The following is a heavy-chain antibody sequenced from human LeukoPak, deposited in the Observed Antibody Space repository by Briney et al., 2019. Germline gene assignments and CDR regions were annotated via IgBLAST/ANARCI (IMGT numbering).Heavy chain of an antibody. V-gene: IGHV3-7*01. CDR2: IKQDGSEK. J-gene: IGHJ5*01. CDR1: GFTFSTYW. CDR3: AKDFWEMSTPDS. D-gene: IGHD5-24*01. Sequence: PGGSLRLSCAASGFTFSTYWMSWVRQAPGKGLEWVANIKQDGSEKYYVDSVKGRFIVSRDNSKNTLYLQMNSLRAEDTAVYYCAKDFWEMSTPDSWGQGTLVTVSS.